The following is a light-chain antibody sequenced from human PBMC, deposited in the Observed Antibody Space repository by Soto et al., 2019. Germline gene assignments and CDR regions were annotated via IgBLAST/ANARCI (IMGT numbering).Light chain of an antibody. CDR2: GAS. J-gene: IGKJ3*01. V-gene: IGKV3-20*01. CDR3: QQYGSSTIFT. Sequence: EIVLTQSPGTLSLSPGERATLSCRASQSVSSSYLAWYQQKPDQAPRLLIYGASSRATGIPDMFSGSGSGTDFTLTISRLEPEDFAVYYCQQYGSSTIFTFGPGTKVDIK. CDR1: QSVSSSY.